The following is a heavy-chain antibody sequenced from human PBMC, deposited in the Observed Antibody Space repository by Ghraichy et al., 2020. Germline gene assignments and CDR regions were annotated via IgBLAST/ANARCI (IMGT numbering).Heavy chain of an antibody. Sequence: GGSLRLSCAASGFTFSYYGMQWVRQAPGKGLEWVAVISFDGSVTHYADSVKGRFTISRDSSKNILYLQLNGLRAEDTAIYYCAKEEKDRSRYRGDDCYTSLDQWGQGTLVTVSS. CDR3: AKEEKDRSRYRGDDCYTSLDQ. D-gene: IGHD2-21*02. V-gene: IGHV3-30*18. CDR2: ISFDGSVT. J-gene: IGHJ4*02. CDR1: GFTFSYYG.